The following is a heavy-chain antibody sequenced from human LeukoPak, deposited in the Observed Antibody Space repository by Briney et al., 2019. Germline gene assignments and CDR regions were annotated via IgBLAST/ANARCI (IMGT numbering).Heavy chain of an antibody. CDR1: RFTFNTYA. D-gene: IGHD2-15*01. CDR3: ARVKRDCSGGSCYSYDY. Sequence: GGSLRLSCVASRFTFNTYAVNWVRQAPGKGLEWVSAISGNGDISYYADSVRGRFTISRDNSKNTLFLQMNSLRAEDTAVYYCARVKRDCSGGSCYSYDYWGQGTLVTVSS. CDR2: ISGNGDIS. V-gene: IGHV3-23*01. J-gene: IGHJ4*02.